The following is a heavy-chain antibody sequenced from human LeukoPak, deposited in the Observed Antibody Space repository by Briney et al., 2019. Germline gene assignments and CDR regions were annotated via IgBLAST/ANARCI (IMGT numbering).Heavy chain of an antibody. J-gene: IGHJ3*02. V-gene: IGHV4-61*08. D-gene: IGHD3-10*01. CDR2: LYYSGST. CDR1: GGSISSSGYS. CDR3: ARGGSGISNAFDI. Sequence: SETLSLTCTVSGGSISSSGYSWSWSRQPPGKGLEWIGYLYYSGSTNSNPSLKSRVTMSVDTSKNQFSLKLRSVTAADTAVYYCARGGSGISNAFDIWGQGTMVTVSS.